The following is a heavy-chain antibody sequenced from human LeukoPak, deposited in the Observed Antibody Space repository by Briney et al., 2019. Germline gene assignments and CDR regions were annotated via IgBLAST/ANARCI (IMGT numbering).Heavy chain of an antibody. CDR3: AKDNYGDYVRVYYYYGMDV. CDR1: GFTFSSYA. D-gene: IGHD4-17*01. V-gene: IGHV3-30*04. Sequence: GGSLRLSCAASGFTFSSYAMHWVRQAPGKGLEWVAVISYDGSNKYYADSVKGRFTISRDNSKNTLYLQMNSLRAEDTAVYYCAKDNYGDYVRVYYYYGMDVWGQGTTVTVSS. CDR2: ISYDGSNK. J-gene: IGHJ6*02.